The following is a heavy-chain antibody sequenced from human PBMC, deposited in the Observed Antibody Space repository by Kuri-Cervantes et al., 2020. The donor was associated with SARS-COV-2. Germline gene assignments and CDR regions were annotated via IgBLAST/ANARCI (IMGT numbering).Heavy chain of an antibody. J-gene: IGHJ4*02. V-gene: IGHV3-9*01. CDR2: ISWNSGSI. D-gene: IGHD4-17*01. CDR1: GFTFDDYA. Sequence: SLKISCAASGFTFDDYAMHWVRQAPGKGLEWVSGISWNSGSIGYADSVKGRFTISRDNAKNSLYLQMNSLRAEDTAVYYCARGTTCGDYGNDYWGQGTLVTVSS. CDR3: ARGTTCGDYGNDY.